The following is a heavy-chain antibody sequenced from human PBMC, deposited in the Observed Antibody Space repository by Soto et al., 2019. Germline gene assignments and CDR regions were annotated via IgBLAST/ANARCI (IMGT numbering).Heavy chain of an antibody. V-gene: IGHV1-2*04. Sequence: ASVKVSCKASGYIFTGYYMHWVRQAPGQGLEWMGWINPNSGDTNYAQKFQAWVTVTRDTSISTAYMELSRLKSDDTAVYYCARDRVVCSGGSCYHYYFGMDVWG. CDR3: ARDRVVCSGGSCYHYYFGMDV. J-gene: IGHJ6*02. CDR1: GYIFTGYY. CDR2: INPNSGDT. D-gene: IGHD2-15*01.